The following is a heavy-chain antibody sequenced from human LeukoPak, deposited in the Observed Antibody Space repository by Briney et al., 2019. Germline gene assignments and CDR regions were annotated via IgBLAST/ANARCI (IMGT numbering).Heavy chain of an antibody. J-gene: IGHJ5*02. D-gene: IGHD3-3*01. Sequence: GGSLRLSCAASGFTFRSYSMNWVRQAPGKGLEWVSSISSSSSYIYYADSVKGRFTISRDNAKNSLYLQMSSLRAEDTAVYYCARSFTSFGVVIPWGQGTLVTVSS. CDR1: GFTFRSYS. CDR2: ISSSSSYI. V-gene: IGHV3-21*01. CDR3: ARSFTSFGVVIP.